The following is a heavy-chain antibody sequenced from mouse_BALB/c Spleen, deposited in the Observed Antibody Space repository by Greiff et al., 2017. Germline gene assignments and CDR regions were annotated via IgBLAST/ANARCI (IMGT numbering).Heavy chain of an antibody. Sequence: VQLQQSGPELVKPGASVKISCKASGYSFTGYFMNWVMQSHGKSLEWIGRINPYNGDTFYNQKFKGKATLTVDKSSSTAHMELRSLASEDSAVYYCAREIYYDYDRAYGYFDVWGAGTTVTVSS. CDR1: GYSFTGYF. CDR2: INPYNGDT. D-gene: IGHD2-4*01. J-gene: IGHJ1*01. CDR3: AREIYYDYDRAYGYFDV. V-gene: IGHV1-20*02.